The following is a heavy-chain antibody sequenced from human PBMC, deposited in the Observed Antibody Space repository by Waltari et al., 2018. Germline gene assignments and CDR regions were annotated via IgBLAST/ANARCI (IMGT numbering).Heavy chain of an antibody. J-gene: IGHJ3*02. Sequence: QVQLVQSGAEVKKPGSSVKVSCKASGGTFSSYAISWVRQAPGQGLEWMGGSIPNFGTANYAQKFQGRVTITTDESTSTAYMELSSLRSEDTAVYYCARDLGPIQTVVVDAFDIWGQGTMVTVSS. CDR1: GGTFSSYA. D-gene: IGHD3-22*01. CDR2: SIPNFGTA. V-gene: IGHV1-69*05. CDR3: ARDLGPIQTVVVDAFDI.